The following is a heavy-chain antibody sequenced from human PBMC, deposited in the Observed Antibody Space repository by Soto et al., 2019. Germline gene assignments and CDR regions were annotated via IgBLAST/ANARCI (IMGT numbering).Heavy chain of an antibody. Sequence: SETLSLTCAVYGGSFSGYYWSWIRQPPGKGLEWIGEINHSGSTNYNPSLKSRVTISVDTSKNQFSLKLSSVTAADTAVYYCARGRGIAAAGTYRYYYYYMDVWGKGTTVTVSS. V-gene: IGHV4-34*01. J-gene: IGHJ6*03. CDR1: GGSFSGYY. D-gene: IGHD6-13*01. CDR3: ARGRGIAAAGTYRYYYYYMDV. CDR2: INHSGST.